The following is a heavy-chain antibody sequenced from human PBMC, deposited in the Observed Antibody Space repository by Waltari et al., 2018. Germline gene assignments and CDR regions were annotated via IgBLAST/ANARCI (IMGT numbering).Heavy chain of an antibody. D-gene: IGHD1-26*01. J-gene: IGHJ6*03. CDR1: GGTFSSYA. CDR3: AGGDYSGTYYSYYYYMDV. Sequence: VQLVQYGAEVKKPGSSVKVSCKASGGTFSSYAIRWVRQAPGQGLEWMGGIIPILGPSIYAQKFQGRVTITADESTRTADMELGSLRSEDTAVYYCAGGDYSGTYYSYYYYMDVWGKGTTVTISS. CDR2: IIPILGPS. V-gene: IGHV1-69*12.